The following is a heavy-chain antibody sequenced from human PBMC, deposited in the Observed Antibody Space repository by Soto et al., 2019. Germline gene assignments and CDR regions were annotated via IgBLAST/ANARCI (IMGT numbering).Heavy chain of an antibody. Sequence: QVQLVESGGGVVQPGRSLRLSCAASGFTFSSYGMHWVRQAPGKGLEWVAVIWYDGSNKYYADSVKGRFTISRDNSKNTLYLQMNSLRAEATAVYYCASEYCSGGRCDYYGMEVCGQGTTVTVSS. CDR3: ASEYCSGGRCDYYGMEV. CDR1: GFTFSSYG. D-gene: IGHD2-15*01. V-gene: IGHV3-33*01. CDR2: IWYDGSNK. J-gene: IGHJ6*02.